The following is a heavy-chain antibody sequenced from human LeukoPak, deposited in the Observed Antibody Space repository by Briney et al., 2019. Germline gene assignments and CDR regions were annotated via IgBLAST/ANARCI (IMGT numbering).Heavy chain of an antibody. CDR1: GFTFSSYW. CDR3: ARLEGGGSSVMGNNWFDP. D-gene: IGHD6-25*01. V-gene: IGHV3-30*02. CDR2: IRYDGSNK. J-gene: IGHJ5*02. Sequence: GGSLRLSCAASGFTFSSYWMSWVRQAPGKGLEWVAFIRYDGSNKYYADSVKGRFTISRDNSKNTLYLQMNSLRAEDTAVYYCARLEGGGSSVMGNNWFDPWGQGTLVTVSS.